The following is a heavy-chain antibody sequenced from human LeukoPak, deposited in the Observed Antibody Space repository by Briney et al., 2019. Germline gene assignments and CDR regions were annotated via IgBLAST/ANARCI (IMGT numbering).Heavy chain of an antibody. CDR3: AREAVAGTGFDY. CDR1: GFTFNSYE. D-gene: IGHD6-19*01. J-gene: IGHJ4*02. CDR2: ISSSGTTI. V-gene: IGHV3-48*03. Sequence: GGSLRLSRAASGFTFNSYEMNWVRQAPGKGLEWVSYISSSGTTIYYADSVKGRFTISRDNAKNSLYLQMNSLRAEDTAVYYCAREAVAGTGFDYWGQGTLVTVSS.